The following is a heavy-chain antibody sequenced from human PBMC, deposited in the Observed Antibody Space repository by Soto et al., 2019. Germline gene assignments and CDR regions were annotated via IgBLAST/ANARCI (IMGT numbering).Heavy chain of an antibody. CDR1: GGSISSSSYY. CDR2: IYYSGST. D-gene: IGHD6-6*01. CDR3: ARLPRAYSSSKRAGLNFDY. V-gene: IGHV4-39*01. J-gene: IGHJ4*02. Sequence: PSETLSLTCTVSGGSISSSSYYWGWIRQPPGKGLEWIGSIYYSGSTYYNPSLKSRVTISVDTSKNQFSLKLSSVTAADTAVYYCARLPRAYSSSKRAGLNFDYWGQATLVTVSS.